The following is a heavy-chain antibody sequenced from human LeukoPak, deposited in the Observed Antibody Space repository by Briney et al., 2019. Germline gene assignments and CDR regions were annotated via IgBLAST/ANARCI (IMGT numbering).Heavy chain of an antibody. CDR2: ISAGGETT. J-gene: IGHJ4*02. CDR3: AKDRVRGVISYYFDY. V-gene: IGHV3-23*01. Sequence: GGSLRLSCAASRFRFSTFPMGWVRQAPGKGLEWVSGISAGGETTFYADSVRGRLTISRDNSKNTLYLQMNSLRAEDTALYYCAKDRVRGVISYYFDYWGQGTLVTVSS. D-gene: IGHD3-10*01. CDR1: RFRFSTFP.